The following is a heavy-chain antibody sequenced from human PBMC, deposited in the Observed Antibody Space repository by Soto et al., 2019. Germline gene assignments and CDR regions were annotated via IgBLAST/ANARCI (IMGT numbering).Heavy chain of an antibody. D-gene: IGHD6-19*01. CDR1: GGTFSNYA. Sequence: ASVKVSCQSSGGTFSNYAMHWVRQAPGQRLEWMGWINAGNGTTKYSQKFQGRVTITRDTSASTAYMELSSQRSEDTAVYYCARDKPQYSSGWYVFDYWGQGTLVTVSS. CDR2: INAGNGTT. CDR3: ARDKPQYSSGWYVFDY. J-gene: IGHJ4*02. V-gene: IGHV1-3*01.